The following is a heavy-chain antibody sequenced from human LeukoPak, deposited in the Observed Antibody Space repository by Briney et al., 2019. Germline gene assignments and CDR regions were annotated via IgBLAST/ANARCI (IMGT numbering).Heavy chain of an antibody. CDR3: ARDKDYGGPGSGYGMDV. Sequence: PGGSLRLSCAASGFTVSSNYMSWVRQAPGKGLEWVSVIYSGGSTYYADSVKGRFTISRDNSKNTLYLQMNSLRAEDTAVYYCARDKDYGGPGSGYGMDVRGQGTRSPSP. J-gene: IGHJ6*02. D-gene: IGHD4-23*01. V-gene: IGHV3-53*01. CDR2: IYSGGST. CDR1: GFTVSSNY.